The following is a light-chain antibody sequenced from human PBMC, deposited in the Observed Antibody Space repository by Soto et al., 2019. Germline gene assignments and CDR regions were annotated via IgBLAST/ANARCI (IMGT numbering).Light chain of an antibody. CDR2: DVS. J-gene: IGLJ1*01. CDR1: SSDVGGYNY. V-gene: IGLV2-14*03. CDR3: SSYTSSTTEV. Sequence: QSALTQPASVSGSPGQSIAISCTGTSSDVGGYNYVSWYQQHPGKAPKLMIYDVSSRPSGVSNRFSGSKSGNTASLTIYGLQAGDEADYYCSSYTSSTTEVFGTGTKLTVL.